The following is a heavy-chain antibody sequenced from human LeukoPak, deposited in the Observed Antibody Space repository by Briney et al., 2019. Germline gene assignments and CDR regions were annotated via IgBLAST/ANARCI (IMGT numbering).Heavy chain of an antibody. J-gene: IGHJ3*02. Sequence: PGGSLRLSCAASGFTFSSSWMSWVRQAPGKGLEWVANIKQDGSEKYYVDSVKGRFTISRDNAKNSLYLQMNSLRAEDTAVYYCARFPGGAFDIWGQGTMVTVSS. V-gene: IGHV3-7*01. D-gene: IGHD3-16*01. CDR3: ARFPGGAFDI. CDR2: IKQDGSEK. CDR1: GFTFSSSW.